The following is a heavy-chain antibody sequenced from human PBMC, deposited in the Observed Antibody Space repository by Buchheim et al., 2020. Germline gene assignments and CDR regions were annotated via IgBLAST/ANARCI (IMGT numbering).Heavy chain of an antibody. V-gene: IGHV3-21*02. D-gene: IGHD3-16*01. CDR2: ISSRSSYR. J-gene: IGHJ6*02. Sequence: VQVVESGGGLVKPGWSLRLSCSVSGLTFISYSINWVRQPPGKGLEWVSSISSRSSYRYYADSVKGRFTISRDNAKNSVFLQMDSLTVEDTGTYYCVTAYVGVVDSFSYYYGMDVWGQGT. CDR3: VTAYVGVVDSFSYYYGMDV. CDR1: GLTFISYS.